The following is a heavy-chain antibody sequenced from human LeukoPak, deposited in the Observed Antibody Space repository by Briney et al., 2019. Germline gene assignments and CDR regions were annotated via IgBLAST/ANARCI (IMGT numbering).Heavy chain of an antibody. V-gene: IGHV1-69*04. D-gene: IGHD3-10*01. CDR2: IIPILGIA. Sequence: GASVKVSCKASGGTFSSYAISWVRQAPGQGLEWMGRIIPILGIANYAQKFQGRVTITADKSTSTAYMELSSLRSEDTAVYYCARDGGSGSYWNWFDPWGQGTLVTVSS. CDR3: ARDGGSGSYWNWFDP. CDR1: GGTFSSYA. J-gene: IGHJ5*02.